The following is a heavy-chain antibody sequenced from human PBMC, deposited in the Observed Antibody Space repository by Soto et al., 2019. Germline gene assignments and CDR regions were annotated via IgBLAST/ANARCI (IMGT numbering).Heavy chain of an antibody. J-gene: IGHJ3*01. CDR1: GFSLYNYD. V-gene: IGHV3-23*01. D-gene: IGHD6-19*01. CDR2: ISANGRSA. Sequence: LRLSGAAAGFSLYNYDMSWVRQAPGKGLEWVSGISANGRSAYYADPVRGRVSISRDSSKNTLVLQMNSLRAEDTHLYYCVREPSGWNSRGSFGFWGQGTMVTVSS. CDR3: VREPSGWNSRGSFGF.